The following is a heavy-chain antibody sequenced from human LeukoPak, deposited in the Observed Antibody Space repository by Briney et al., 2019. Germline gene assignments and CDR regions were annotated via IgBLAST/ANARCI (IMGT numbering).Heavy chain of an antibody. CDR3: AKDYGSGTYYAPSSSDY. V-gene: IGHV3-23*01. D-gene: IGHD3-10*01. Sequence: TGGSLRLSCAASGFTFTNYAMSWVRQAPGKGLDWVSAISGSGDSTYYADSVKGRFTISRDNSKNILYLQMDSLRAEDTAIYFCAKDYGSGTYYAPSSSDYWGQGTLVTVSS. J-gene: IGHJ4*02. CDR2: ISGSGDST. CDR1: GFTFTNYA.